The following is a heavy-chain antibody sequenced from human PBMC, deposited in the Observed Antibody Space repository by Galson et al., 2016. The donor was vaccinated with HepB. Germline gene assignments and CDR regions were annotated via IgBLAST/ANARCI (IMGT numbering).Heavy chain of an antibody. CDR2: IYYTGTT. J-gene: IGHJ6*02. D-gene: IGHD3-10*01. Sequence: ETLSLTCTVSGGSIIINNYYWAWIRQPPGKGLEWIGTIYYTGTTWYNPSLRSRVTISVDTSRDHFSLNPNSVTAADAAVYYYANYHQPSGYYYGIDVWGQGTAVTVSS. V-gene: IGHV4-39*02. CDR3: ANYHQPSGYYYGIDV. CDR1: GGSIIINNYY.